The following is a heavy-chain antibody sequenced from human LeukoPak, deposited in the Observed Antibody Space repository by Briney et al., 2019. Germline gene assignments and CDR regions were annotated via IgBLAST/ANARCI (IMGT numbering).Heavy chain of an antibody. CDR1: GYTFTSYG. CDR3: TRGRLVLWFGEGYWFDP. V-gene: IGHV1-18*01. D-gene: IGHD3-10*01. J-gene: IGHJ5*02. Sequence: ASVKVSCKASGYTFTSYGISWVRQAPGQGLEWMGWMNPNNGDTRYAQKFQGRVTMTRDTSTSTAYMELSTLTSEDTAVYYCTRGRLVLWFGEGYWFDPWGQGTLVTVSS. CDR2: MNPNNGDT.